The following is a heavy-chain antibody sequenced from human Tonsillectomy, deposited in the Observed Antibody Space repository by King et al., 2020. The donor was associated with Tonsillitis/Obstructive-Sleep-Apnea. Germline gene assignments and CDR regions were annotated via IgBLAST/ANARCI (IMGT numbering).Heavy chain of an antibody. Sequence: VQLVGSGGGVVQPGRSLRLSGAASGFTFSSYAMHWVHQAPGKGLEWVAVISYDGSNKYYADSVKGRFTISRDNSKNTLYLQMNSLRAEDTAVYYCARDFVVVVTAMLGGMDVWGQGTTVTVSS. CDR2: ISYDGSNK. J-gene: IGHJ6*02. D-gene: IGHD2-21*02. CDR3: ARDFVVVVTAMLGGMDV. CDR1: GFTFSSYA. V-gene: IGHV3-30*04.